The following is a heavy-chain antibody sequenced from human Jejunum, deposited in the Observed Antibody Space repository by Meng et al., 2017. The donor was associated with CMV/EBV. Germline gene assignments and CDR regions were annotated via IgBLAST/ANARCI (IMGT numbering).Heavy chain of an antibody. V-gene: IGHV4-59*11. Sequence: VSGESMRSHYWTWIRQPPGKGLGWMGHVYYSGSATYSPSLRNRVTISVDMSKNQFSLKLRSVTAADTAMYFCARGLGHASNNSHDYWGQGTLVTVSS. CDR1: GESMRSHY. D-gene: IGHD1-1*01. CDR2: VYYSGSA. CDR3: ARGLGHASNNSHDY. J-gene: IGHJ4*02.